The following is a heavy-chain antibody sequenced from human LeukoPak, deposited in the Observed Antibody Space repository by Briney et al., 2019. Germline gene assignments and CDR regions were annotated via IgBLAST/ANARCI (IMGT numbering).Heavy chain of an antibody. D-gene: IGHD3-10*01. CDR3: ASYPRGAVRGFDP. Sequence: PSETLSLTCTVSGGSISSGGYYWSWIRQHPGKGLEWIGYIYYSGSTHYNPSLKSRVTISVDTSKNQFSLKLSSVTAADTAVYYCASYPRGAVRGFDPWGQGTLVIVSS. CDR2: IYYSGST. J-gene: IGHJ5*02. V-gene: IGHV4-31*03. CDR1: GGSISSGGYY.